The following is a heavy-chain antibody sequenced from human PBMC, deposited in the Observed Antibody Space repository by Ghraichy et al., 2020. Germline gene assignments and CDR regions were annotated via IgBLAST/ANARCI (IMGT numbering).Heavy chain of an antibody. CDR1: GFTFSTNA. Sequence: GGSLRLSCAASGFTFSTNAMSWVRQAPGKGLEWVSSITGSGGNTYYADSVKGRFTISRDNSKNTLFLQMNSLRAEDTAVYYCAKVIPMAGWIFDYWGQGALVTVSS. CDR2: ITGSGGNT. J-gene: IGHJ4*02. V-gene: IGHV3-23*01. CDR3: AKVIPMAGWIFDY. D-gene: IGHD6-19*01.